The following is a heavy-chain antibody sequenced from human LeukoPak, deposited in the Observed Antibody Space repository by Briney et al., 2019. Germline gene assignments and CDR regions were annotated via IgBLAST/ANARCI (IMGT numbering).Heavy chain of an antibody. CDR3: ARVAPRYYDFWSGPWGYYGMDV. CDR1: GGSFSGYY. D-gene: IGHD3-3*01. Sequence: SETLSLTCAVYGGSFSGYYWSWIRQPPGKGLEWIGVINHSGSTNYNPSLKSRVTISVDTSKNQFSLKLSSVTAADTAVYYCARVAPRYYDFWSGPWGYYGMDVWGQGTTVTVSS. V-gene: IGHV4-34*01. J-gene: IGHJ6*02. CDR2: INHSGST.